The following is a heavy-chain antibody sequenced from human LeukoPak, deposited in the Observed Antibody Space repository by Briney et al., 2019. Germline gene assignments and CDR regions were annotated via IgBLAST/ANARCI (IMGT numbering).Heavy chain of an antibody. Sequence: KPSETLSLTCTVSGGSISSYYWSWIRQPPGKGLEWIGYIYYSGSTNYNPSLKSRVTISVDTSKNQFSLKLSSVTAADTAVYYCARVRPLLWFGELLPTGGFDYWGQGTLVTVSS. CDR2: IYYSGST. D-gene: IGHD3-10*01. CDR1: GGSISSYY. J-gene: IGHJ4*02. CDR3: ARVRPLLWFGELLPTGGFDY. V-gene: IGHV4-59*12.